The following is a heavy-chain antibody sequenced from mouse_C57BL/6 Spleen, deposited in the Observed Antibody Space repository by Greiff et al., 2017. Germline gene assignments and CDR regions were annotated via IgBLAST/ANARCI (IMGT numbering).Heavy chain of an antibody. CDR1: GYTFTSYW. Sequence: QVQLQQPGTELVKPGASVKLSCKASGYTFTSYWMHWVKQRPGQGLERIGNINPSNGGTNYNEKFKSKGTLTVDISSSTAYMPLSSLTSEDSAVYYCARFPFITTVVDWYFDVWGTGTTVTVTS. J-gene: IGHJ1*03. D-gene: IGHD1-1*01. CDR3: ARFPFITTVVDWYFDV. CDR2: INPSNGGT. V-gene: IGHV1-53*01.